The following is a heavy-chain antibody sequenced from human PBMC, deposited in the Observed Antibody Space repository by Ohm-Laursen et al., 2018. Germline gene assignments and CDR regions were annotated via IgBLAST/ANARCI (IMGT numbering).Heavy chain of an antibody. V-gene: IGHV3-13*01. CDR3: ARGGFGGLDI. Sequence: SLRLSCTASGFTFSSYDMHWVRQATGKGLEWVSAIGTAGDTYYPGSVKGRFTISRDNSKNTLYLQMNSLRAEDTAVYYCARGGFGGLDIWGQGTTVTVSS. CDR2: IGTAGDT. D-gene: IGHD3-10*01. J-gene: IGHJ6*02. CDR1: GFTFSSYD.